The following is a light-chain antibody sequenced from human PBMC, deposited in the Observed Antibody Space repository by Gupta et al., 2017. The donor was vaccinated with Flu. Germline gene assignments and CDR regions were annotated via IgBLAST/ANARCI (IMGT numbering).Light chain of an antibody. J-gene: IGKJ5*01. V-gene: IGKV3-11*01. Sequence: EIVLTQSPATLSLSPGERATLSCRASQSVSSYLAWYQQKPGQAPRLLIYDASNRATGIPARFSGSGSVTDFTLTIISLEPEDFAVYYCQQRSNWLITFGQGTRLEIK. CDR2: DAS. CDR1: QSVSSY. CDR3: QQRSNWLIT.